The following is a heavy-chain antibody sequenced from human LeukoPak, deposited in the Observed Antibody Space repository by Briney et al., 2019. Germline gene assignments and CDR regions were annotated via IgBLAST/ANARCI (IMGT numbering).Heavy chain of an antibody. J-gene: IGHJ6*03. Sequence: ASVKVSCKASGYTFTSYGISWVRQAPGQGLEWMGWISAYNGNTNYAQKLQGRVTMTTDTSTSTAYMELRSLRSDDTAVYYCARAGIVGDIYYYYYMDVWGKGTTVTVSS. CDR3: ARAGIVGDIYYYYYMDV. V-gene: IGHV1-18*01. CDR2: ISAYNGNT. CDR1: GYTFTSYG. D-gene: IGHD1-26*01.